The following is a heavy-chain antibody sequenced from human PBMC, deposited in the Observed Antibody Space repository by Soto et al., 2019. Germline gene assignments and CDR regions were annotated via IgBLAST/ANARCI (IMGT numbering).Heavy chain of an antibody. CDR2: ISGSDGTT. Sequence: GGSLRLSCVASGFIFGSYVMSWVRQTPGKGLEWVSAISGSDGTTYYADSVKGRFTISRDNSKNTLYLQMNSLRAEDTAIYYCARGITYLVRDYWGQGTLVTVSS. V-gene: IGHV3-23*01. D-gene: IGHD3-10*01. CDR1: GFIFGSYV. J-gene: IGHJ4*02. CDR3: ARGITYLVRDY.